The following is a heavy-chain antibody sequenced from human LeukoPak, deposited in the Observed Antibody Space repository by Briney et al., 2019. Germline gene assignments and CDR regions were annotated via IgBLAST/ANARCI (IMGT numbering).Heavy chain of an antibody. CDR2: ISGSGANT. Sequence: GGSLRLSCTTSGFTFSTYGMAWVRQALGKGLEWVSSISGSGANTNYADSVKGRLTISRDSSNNTLYLHLDNLRAEDTAVYFCAKRGGYDYGSHSDYWGQGTLVTVSS. CDR3: AKRGGYDYGSHSDY. V-gene: IGHV3-23*01. D-gene: IGHD5-18*01. J-gene: IGHJ4*02. CDR1: GFTFSTYG.